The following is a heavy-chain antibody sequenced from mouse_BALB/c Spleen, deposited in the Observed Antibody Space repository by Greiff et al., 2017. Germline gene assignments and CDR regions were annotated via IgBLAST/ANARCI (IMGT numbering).Heavy chain of an antibody. D-gene: IGHD1-1*01. Sequence: QVHVKQSGAELVKPGASVKLSCKASGYTFTSYYMYWVKQRPGQGLEWIGEINPSNGGTNFNEKFKSKATLTVDKSSSTAYMQLSSLTSEDSAVYYGTRDYGSSRFAYWGQGTLVTVSA. V-gene: IGHV1S81*02. CDR2: INPSNGGT. J-gene: IGHJ3*01. CDR3: TRDYGSSRFAY. CDR1: GYTFTSYY.